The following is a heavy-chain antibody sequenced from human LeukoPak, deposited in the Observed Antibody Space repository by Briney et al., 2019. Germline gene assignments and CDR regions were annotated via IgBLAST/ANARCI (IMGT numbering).Heavy chain of an antibody. J-gene: IGHJ5*02. CDR1: AYTFISYY. Sequence: GASVKVSCKASAYTFISYYMHWVRQAPGQGLEWMGWINPKSGGTIYAQKFQGRVTMTRDTSISTAYMDLTWLTSDDTAMYYCARNWFDPWGQGTLVTVSS. CDR3: ARNWFDP. V-gene: IGHV1-2*02. CDR2: INPKSGGT.